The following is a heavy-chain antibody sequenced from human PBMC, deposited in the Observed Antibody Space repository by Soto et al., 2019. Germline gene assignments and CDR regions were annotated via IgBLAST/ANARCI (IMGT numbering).Heavy chain of an antibody. CDR3: ARGQKGYSSSWYVD. CDR2: INHVGGT. Sequence: QVQLQQWGAGLLKPSETLSLTCAVYGGSFSGYYWSWIRQPPGKGLVWIGEINHVGGTNYNPSLKSRLTISVDTSKNQFSLKVNSVTAADTAVYYCARGQKGYSSSWYVDWGQGTPVTVSS. J-gene: IGHJ4*02. D-gene: IGHD6-13*01. V-gene: IGHV4-34*01. CDR1: GGSFSGYY.